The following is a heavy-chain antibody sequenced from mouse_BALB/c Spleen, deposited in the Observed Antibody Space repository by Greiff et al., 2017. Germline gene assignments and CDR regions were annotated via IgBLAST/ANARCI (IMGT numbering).Heavy chain of an antibody. CDR2: IYPGDGDT. Sequence: VKLQESGAELARPGASVKLSCKASGYTFTSYWMQWVKQRPGQGLEWIGAIYPGDGDTRYTQKFKGKATLTADKSSSTAYMQLSSLASEDSAVYYCARSSSYGYFDVWGAGTTVTVSS. J-gene: IGHJ1*01. V-gene: IGHV1-87*01. CDR1: GYTFTSYW. CDR3: ARSSSYGYFDV. D-gene: IGHD1-1*01.